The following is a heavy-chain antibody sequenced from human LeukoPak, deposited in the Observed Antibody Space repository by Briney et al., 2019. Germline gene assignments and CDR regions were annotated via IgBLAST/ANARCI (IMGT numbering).Heavy chain of an antibody. D-gene: IGHD1-1*01. CDR3: ARDLEREKFDY. V-gene: IGHV3-74*01. Sequence: GGSLRLSCAASGFTFSSYWMHWVRQAPGKGLVWVSRINRDGSVTNYADSVKGRFTISRDNAKNTLYLQMNSLRAEDTAVYYCARDLEREKFDYWGQGTLVTVSS. CDR2: INRDGSVT. CDR1: GFTFSSYW. J-gene: IGHJ4*02.